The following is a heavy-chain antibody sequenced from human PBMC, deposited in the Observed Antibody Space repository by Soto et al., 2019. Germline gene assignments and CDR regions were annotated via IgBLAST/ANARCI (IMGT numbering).Heavy chain of an antibody. CDR1: GFTVSSNY. J-gene: IGHJ4*02. CDR3: SRNYYDSGGGFDY. CDR2: IYSGGST. V-gene: IGHV3-53*01. D-gene: IGHD3-22*01. Sequence: EVQLVESGGGLIQPGGSLRLSCAASGFTVSSNYMSWVRQAPGKGPEWVSVIYSGGSTYYADSVKGRFTISRDNSKNKLYLQMNSLRAEDTAVYYCSRNYYDSGGGFDYWGQGTLVTVSS.